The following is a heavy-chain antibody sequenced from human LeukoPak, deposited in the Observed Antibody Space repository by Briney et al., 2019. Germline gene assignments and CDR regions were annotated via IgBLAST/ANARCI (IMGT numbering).Heavy chain of an antibody. Sequence: GASVKVSCKASGYTFTGYYMHWVRQAPGQGLEWMGWINPNSGGTNYAQKFQGRVTMTRDTSISTAYMELSRLRSDDTAVYYCARGRYCSSTSCYGPYYYWGQGTLVTVSS. CDR2: INPNSGGT. V-gene: IGHV1-2*02. CDR1: GYTFTGYY. J-gene: IGHJ4*02. D-gene: IGHD2-2*01. CDR3: ARGRYCSSTSCYGPYYY.